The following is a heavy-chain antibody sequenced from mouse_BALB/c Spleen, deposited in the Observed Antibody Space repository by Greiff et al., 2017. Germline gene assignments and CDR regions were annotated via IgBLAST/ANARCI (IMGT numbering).Heavy chain of an antibody. V-gene: IGHV2-2*02. CDR3: ARKIGYDGYAMDY. CDR2: IWSGGST. CDR1: GFSLTSYG. D-gene: IGHD2-14*01. J-gene: IGHJ4*01. Sequence: VKLMESGPGLVQPSQSLSITCTVSGFSLTSYGVHWVRQSPGKGLEWLGVIWSGGSTDYNAAFISRLSISKDNSKSQVFFKMNSLQANDTAIYYCARKIGYDGYAMDYWGQGTSVTVSA.